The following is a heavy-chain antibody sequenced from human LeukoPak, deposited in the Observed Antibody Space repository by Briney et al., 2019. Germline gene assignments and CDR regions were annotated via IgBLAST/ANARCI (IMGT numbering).Heavy chain of an antibody. D-gene: IGHD3-22*01. CDR1: GYSISSGHY. Sequence: PSETLSLTCTVSGYSISSGHYWGWIRQPPGKGLEWIGSIYHSGSTYYNPSLKSRVTISVDTSKNQFSLKLSSVTAADTAVYYCARGHEVFRYYDSSGYGYYFDYWGQGTLVTVSS. CDR2: IYHSGST. CDR3: ARGHEVFRYYDSSGYGYYFDY. J-gene: IGHJ4*02. V-gene: IGHV4-38-2*02.